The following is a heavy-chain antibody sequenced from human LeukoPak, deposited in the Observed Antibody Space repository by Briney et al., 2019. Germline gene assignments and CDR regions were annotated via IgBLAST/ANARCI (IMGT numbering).Heavy chain of an antibody. V-gene: IGHV3-23*01. J-gene: IGHJ4*02. Sequence: GGSLRLSCAASGFTFSSYTMSWVRQAPGKGLEWVSAISGSGGSTYYADSVKGRFTISRDNSKNTLYLQMNSLRAEDTAVYYCAKGGPKRGYSYGFVGIWGQGTLVTVSS. CDR1: GFTFSSYT. CDR2: ISGSGGST. CDR3: AKGGPKRGYSYGFVGI. D-gene: IGHD5-18*01.